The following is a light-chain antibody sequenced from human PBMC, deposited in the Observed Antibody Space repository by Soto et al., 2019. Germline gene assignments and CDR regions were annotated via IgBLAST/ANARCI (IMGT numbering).Light chain of an antibody. Sequence: QSVLTQSPSVSGAPGQRVTISCTGSSSNIGAGYDVNWYQQLPGTAPKLLIYGNNNRPSGVPDRISGSKSGTSASLAITGLQAEDEADYYCQSYDNSLSARVFGGGTKLTVL. CDR2: GNN. V-gene: IGLV1-40*01. CDR3: QSYDNSLSARV. J-gene: IGLJ2*01. CDR1: SSNIGAGYD.